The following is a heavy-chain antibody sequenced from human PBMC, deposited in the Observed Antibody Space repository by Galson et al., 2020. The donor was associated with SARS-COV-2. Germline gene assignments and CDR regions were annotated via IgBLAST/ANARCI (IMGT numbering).Heavy chain of an antibody. J-gene: IGHJ1*01. Sequence: GESLKISCAASGFTFSSCPMSWVRQAPGQGLEWVSKIRGSGDTTYYADSVTGRFTISRDTSKNTLYLQMNSLRAEDTAIYYCAKEVPMTGPTEEYFRHWGQGTLVTVSS. CDR3: AKEVPMTGPTEEYFRH. D-gene: IGHD3-9*01. CDR2: IRGSGDTT. V-gene: IGHV3-23*01. CDR1: GFTFSSCP.